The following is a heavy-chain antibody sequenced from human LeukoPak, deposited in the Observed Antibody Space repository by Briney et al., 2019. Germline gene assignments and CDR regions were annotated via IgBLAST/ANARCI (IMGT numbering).Heavy chain of an antibody. CDR1: GVTFDNFG. V-gene: IGHV3-30*02. J-gene: IGHJ6*03. CDR2: LRYDANNRYDKNND. Sequence: GSLRLSCVASGVTFDNFGMHWVRQAPGKGLEWVAFLRYDANNRYDKNNDYYAVSVKGRFTISRDNSKNTLYLQMNSLKSEDTAVYYCAKGDYYMEVWGKGATVTVSS. CDR3: AKGDYYMEV.